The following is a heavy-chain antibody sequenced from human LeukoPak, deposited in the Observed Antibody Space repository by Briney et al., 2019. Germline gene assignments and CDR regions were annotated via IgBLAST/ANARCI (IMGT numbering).Heavy chain of an antibody. Sequence: PSETLSLTCTVSGGSISSSSYYWGWIRQPPGKGLEWIGSIYYSGSTYYNPSLKSRVTISVDTSKNQFSLKLSSVIAADTAVYYCARYYDSTGSFDYWGQGTLVTVSS. D-gene: IGHD3-22*01. J-gene: IGHJ4*02. V-gene: IGHV4-39*01. CDR1: GGSISSSSYY. CDR3: ARYYDSTGSFDY. CDR2: IYYSGST.